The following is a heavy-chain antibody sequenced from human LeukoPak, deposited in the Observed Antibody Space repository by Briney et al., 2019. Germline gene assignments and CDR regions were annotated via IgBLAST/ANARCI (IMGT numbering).Heavy chain of an antibody. Sequence: GGSLRLSCAASGFIFSSHWMSWFRQAPGKGLEWVANINLDGNDKNYVDSVKGRFTISRDDAKNSPYLQMNSLRAEDTAMYYCVRSGSYFSKWGQGTLVTVSS. CDR2: INLDGNDK. V-gene: IGHV3-7*01. CDR3: VRSGSYFSK. D-gene: IGHD1-26*01. J-gene: IGHJ4*02. CDR1: GFIFSSHW.